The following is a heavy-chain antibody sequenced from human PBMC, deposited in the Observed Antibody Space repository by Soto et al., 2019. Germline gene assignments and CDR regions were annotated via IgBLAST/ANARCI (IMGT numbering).Heavy chain of an antibody. Sequence: SETLSLTCTVSGGSMSGYHWSWVRQPAGKGLEWIGRFHSTGSTDYKPSVESRITVSLETSKKQFSLKLKSVTAAEPALYFCARDSVSLTLFDYWGQGSLFTVSS. J-gene: IGHJ4*02. CDR3: ARDSVSLTLFDY. CDR2: FHSTGST. V-gene: IGHV4-4*07. CDR1: GGSMSGYH. D-gene: IGHD3-10*01.